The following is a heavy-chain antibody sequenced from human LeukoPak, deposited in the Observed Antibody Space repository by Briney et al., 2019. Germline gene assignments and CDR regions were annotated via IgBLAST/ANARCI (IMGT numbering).Heavy chain of an antibody. CDR3: ASGVVVTLSGFDY. J-gene: IGHJ4*02. CDR2: ISGSGRRI. Sequence: GGSLRLSCVASGFTFNDHSMSWVRQAPGKGLEWVLTISGSGRRIDYADSVKGRFTISRDNSKDTLYLQMNSMRDEDTAVYYCASGVVVTLSGFDYWGQGTLVTVSS. CDR1: GFTFNDHS. V-gene: IGHV3-23*01. D-gene: IGHD2-21*02.